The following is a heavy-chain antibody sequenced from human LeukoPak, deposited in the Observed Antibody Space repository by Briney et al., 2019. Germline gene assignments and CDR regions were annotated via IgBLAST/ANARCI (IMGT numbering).Heavy chain of an antibody. CDR3: AKGYYYGSGRGYYFDY. J-gene: IGHJ4*02. V-gene: IGHV3-23*01. CDR1: GFTFSNYA. Sequence: GGSRRLSCAASGFTFSNYAMSWVRQAPGKGLEWVSTIRSSGTSTYYADSVKGRFTFSRDNSKNTLYLQMNSLRAEDTAVYYCAKGYYYGSGRGYYFDYWGQGTLVTVSS. D-gene: IGHD3-10*01. CDR2: IRSSGTST.